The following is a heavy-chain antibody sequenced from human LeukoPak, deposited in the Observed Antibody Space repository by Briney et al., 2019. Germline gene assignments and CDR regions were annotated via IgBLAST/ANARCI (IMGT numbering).Heavy chain of an antibody. CDR2: ISGSGDNT. V-gene: IGHV3-23*01. CDR1: GFTFSSYA. CDR3: AKGSYYDSSGSFYFDY. D-gene: IGHD3-22*01. Sequence: GGSLRLSCAASGFTFSSYAMSWVRQAPGEGLEWVSGISGSGDNTYYADSVKGRFTISRDNSKNTLYVQVNSLGTEDTAAYYCAKGSYYDSSGSFYFDYWGQGALVTVSS. J-gene: IGHJ4*02.